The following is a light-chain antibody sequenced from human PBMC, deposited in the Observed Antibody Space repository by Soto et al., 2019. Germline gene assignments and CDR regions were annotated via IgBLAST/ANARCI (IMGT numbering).Light chain of an antibody. V-gene: IGKV1-39*01. Sequence: DIQMTQSPSSLSASVGDRVTITCRASQSISSYLNWYQQKPGKAPKLLIYAASSVQSGVPSRFSGSGSGTDFTLTVSSLQPEDFATYYCQQSYSSPRTFGLGTKVDIK. CDR2: AAS. J-gene: IGKJ1*01. CDR3: QQSYSSPRT. CDR1: QSISSY.